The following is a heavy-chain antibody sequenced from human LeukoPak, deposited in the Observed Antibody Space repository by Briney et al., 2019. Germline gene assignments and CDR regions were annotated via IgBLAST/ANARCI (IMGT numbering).Heavy chain of an antibody. D-gene: IGHD3-22*01. CDR1: GYSFTTYW. CDR3: ARGHSDTSGYYSY. J-gene: IGHJ4*02. V-gene: IGHV5-51*01. Sequence: GESLKISCKGSGYSFTTYWIGWVRQVPGEGLEWVGIIYPGDSDARYSPSFQGQVTISADNSISTAYLHWSSLKASDTAMYYCARGHSDTSGYYSYWGQGTLVTVSS. CDR2: IYPGDSDA.